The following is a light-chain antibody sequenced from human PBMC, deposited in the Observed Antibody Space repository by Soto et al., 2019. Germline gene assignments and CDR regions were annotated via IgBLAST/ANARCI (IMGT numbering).Light chain of an antibody. CDR3: QQSYSAPLT. J-gene: IGKJ4*01. Sequence: DIQMSQSPSSLSASVGDRVTITCRASQSISSSLNWYQQKPGKAPKVLIFGASSLQSGVPSRFSGSRSGTDFTLTISSLQPEDFATYYCQQSYSAPLTFGGGTKVEIK. V-gene: IGKV1-39*01. CDR1: QSISSS. CDR2: GAS.